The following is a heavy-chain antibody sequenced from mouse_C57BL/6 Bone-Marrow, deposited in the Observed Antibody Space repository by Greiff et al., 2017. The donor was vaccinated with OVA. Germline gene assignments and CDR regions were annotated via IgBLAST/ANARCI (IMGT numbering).Heavy chain of an antibody. D-gene: IGHD4-1*01. V-gene: IGHV1-81*01. CDR3: ARCRAYWDFDY. CDR1: GYTFTSYG. J-gene: IGHJ2*01. CDR2: IYPRSGNT. Sequence: QVQLQQSGAELVRPGASVKLSCKASGYTFTSYGISWVKQRPGQGLEWIGEIYPRSGNTNYNEKFKGKATLTADKSSSTAYMELRSLTSETSAVSVCARCRAYWDFDYWGQGTTLTVSS.